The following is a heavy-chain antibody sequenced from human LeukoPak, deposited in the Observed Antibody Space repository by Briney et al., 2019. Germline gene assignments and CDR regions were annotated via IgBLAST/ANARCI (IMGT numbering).Heavy chain of an antibody. D-gene: IGHD5-24*01. J-gene: IGHJ4*02. CDR3: ASSQGYNPLFNY. Sequence: GGSQRLSCAASGFTFSDYWMHWVRQAPGKGLVWVSRIDLAGEYTTYADSVKGRFTISRDNAKNSLFLQIDSLRAEDTAVYYCASSQGYNPLFNYWGQGTLVTVSS. CDR1: GFTFSDYW. V-gene: IGHV3-74*01. CDR2: IDLAGEYT.